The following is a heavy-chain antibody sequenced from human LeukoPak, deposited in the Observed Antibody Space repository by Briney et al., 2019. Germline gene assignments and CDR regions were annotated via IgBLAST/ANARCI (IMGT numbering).Heavy chain of an antibody. CDR3: ARDREAAACDY. V-gene: IGHV4-39*07. D-gene: IGHD6-13*01. Sequence: SETLSLTCTVSGGSISSSSYYWGWIRQPPGKGLEWIGSIYYSGSTYYNPSLKSRVTISVDTSKNQFSLKLSSVTAADTAVYYCARDREAAACDYWGQGTLVTVSS. CDR1: GGSISSSSYY. J-gene: IGHJ4*02. CDR2: IYYSGST.